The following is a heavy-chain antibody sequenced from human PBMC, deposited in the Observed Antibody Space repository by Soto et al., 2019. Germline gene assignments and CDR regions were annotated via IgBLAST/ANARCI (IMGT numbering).Heavy chain of an antibody. V-gene: IGHV4-31*11. CDR3: ARDFERYEIAP. CDR1: GGSIISADSY. J-gene: IGHJ5*02. Sequence: SETLSLTCAVSGGSIISADSYWFWIRKHPGKGLEWIGYIAYSGDPYYTPSLRSRVTISADTSETKFSLTLKSVTAEDTAVYFCARDFERYEIAPWGQGTSVTVSS. D-gene: IGHD3-9*01. CDR2: IAYSGDP.